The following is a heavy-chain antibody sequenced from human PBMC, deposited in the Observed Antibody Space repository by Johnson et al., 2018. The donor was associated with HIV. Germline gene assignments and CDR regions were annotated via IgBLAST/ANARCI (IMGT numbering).Heavy chain of an antibody. CDR3: ARRTVTALFDI. J-gene: IGHJ3*02. CDR2: ISSSGDII. Sequence: QMLLVESGGGLVKPGGSLRLSCAAFGFTFFDYYMSWIRQAPGKGLEWVSYISSSGDIIRYADSVKGRFTISRDNAKNSLILQMNSLRDEDTAVYYCARRTVTALFDIWGQGTMVTVSS. D-gene: IGHD4-17*01. CDR1: GFTFFDYY. V-gene: IGHV3-11*04.